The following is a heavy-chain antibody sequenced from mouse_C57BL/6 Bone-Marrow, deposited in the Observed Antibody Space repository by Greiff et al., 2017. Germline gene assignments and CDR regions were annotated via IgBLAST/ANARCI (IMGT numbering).Heavy chain of an antibody. V-gene: IGHV1-69*01. CDR1: GYTFTSYW. D-gene: IGHD1-1*01. J-gene: IGHJ2*01. CDR2: IDPSDSYT. CDR3: ERIEAFYCGYFDY. Sequence: QVQLQQPGAELVMPGASVKLSCKASGYTFTSYWMHWVKQRPGQGLEWIGEIDPSDSYTNYNQKFKGKSTLTVDKSSSTAYMQLSSLTSEDSAVYYCERIEAFYCGYFDYWGQGTTLTVSS.